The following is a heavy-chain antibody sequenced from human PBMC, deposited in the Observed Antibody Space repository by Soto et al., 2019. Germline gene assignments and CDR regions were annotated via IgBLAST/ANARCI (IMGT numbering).Heavy chain of an antibody. CDR3: ASLYYDSSGYYYGDAFDI. V-gene: IGHV3-9*01. J-gene: IGHJ3*02. CDR2: ISWNSGSI. CDR1: GLTFDDYA. D-gene: IGHD3-22*01. Sequence: SLRLSCAASGLTFDDYAMHWVRQAPGKGLEWVSGISWNSGSIGYADSVKGRFTISRDNANNSLYLQMNSLRAEDTALYYCASLYYDSSGYYYGDAFDIWGQGTMVTVSS.